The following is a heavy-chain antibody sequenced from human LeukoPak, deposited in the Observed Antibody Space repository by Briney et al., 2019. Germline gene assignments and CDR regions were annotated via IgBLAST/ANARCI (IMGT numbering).Heavy chain of an antibody. J-gene: IGHJ3*02. CDR3: ARHGFGWYNWNYRDI. D-gene: IGHD1-7*01. CDR1: GGSISSGDYY. CDR2: IYYSGST. V-gene: IGHV4-39*01. Sequence: SETLSLTCTVSGGSISSGDYYWDWIRQPPGKGLEWIGSIYYSGSTYYNPSLKSRVTISVDTSKNQFSLKLSSVTAADTAVYYCARHGFGWYNWNYRDIWGQGTMVTVSS.